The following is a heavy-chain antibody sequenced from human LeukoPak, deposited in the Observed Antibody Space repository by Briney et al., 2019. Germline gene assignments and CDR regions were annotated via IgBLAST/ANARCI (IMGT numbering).Heavy chain of an antibody. J-gene: IGHJ4*02. CDR3: AKDSTTDYYDSSGYYPDY. V-gene: IGHV3-30*04. D-gene: IGHD3-22*01. CDR2: ISYDGSNK. Sequence: GGSLRLSCAASGFTFSSYAMHWVRQAPGKGLEWVAVISYDGSNKYYADSVKGRFTISRDNSKNTLYLQMNSLRAEDTAVYYCAKDSTTDYYDSSGYYPDYWGQGTLVTVSS. CDR1: GFTFSSYA.